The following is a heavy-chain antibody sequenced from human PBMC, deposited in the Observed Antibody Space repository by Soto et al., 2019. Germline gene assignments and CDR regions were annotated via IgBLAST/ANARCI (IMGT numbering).Heavy chain of an antibody. CDR1: GGSFSGYY. Sequence: SETLSLTCAVYGGSFSGYYWSWIRQPPGKGLEWIGEINQSGSTNYNPSLKSRVTISVDTSKNQFSLKLSSVNAADTAVYYCARVAGSRAGYCSGGSCLHTRRGYNWFDPWGLGRLVT. J-gene: IGHJ5*02. CDR2: INQSGST. D-gene: IGHD2-15*01. V-gene: IGHV4-34*01. CDR3: ARVAGSRAGYCSGGSCLHTRRGYNWFDP.